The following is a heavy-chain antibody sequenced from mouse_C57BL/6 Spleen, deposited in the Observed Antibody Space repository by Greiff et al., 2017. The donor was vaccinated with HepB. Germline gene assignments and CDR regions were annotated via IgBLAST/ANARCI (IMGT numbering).Heavy chain of an antibody. Sequence: EVKLQESGGDLVKPGGSLKLSCAASGFTFSSYGMSWVRQTPDKRLEWVATISSGGSYTYYPDSVKGRFTISRDNAKNTLYLQMSSLKSEDTAMYYCARQGYYSNFAWFAYWGQGTLVTVSA. CDR3: ARQGYYSNFAWFAY. CDR1: GFTFSSYG. CDR2: ISSGGSYT. D-gene: IGHD2-5*01. J-gene: IGHJ3*01. V-gene: IGHV5-6*01.